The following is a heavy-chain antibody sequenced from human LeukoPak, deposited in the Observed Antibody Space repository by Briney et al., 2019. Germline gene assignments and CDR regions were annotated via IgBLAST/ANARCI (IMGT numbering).Heavy chain of an antibody. J-gene: IGHJ4*02. CDR2: LNLDGSDK. CDR3: AKGKRYPDY. V-gene: IGHV3-7*03. D-gene: IGHD1-1*01. CDR1: GFTFSESW. Sequence: GGSLRLSCVVSGFTFSESWMSWVRQAPGKGLGWVASLNLDGSDKYYVDSVKGRFTISRDNAKNSLYLQMDSLRVEDTAVYYCAKGKRYPDYWGQGTLVAVSS.